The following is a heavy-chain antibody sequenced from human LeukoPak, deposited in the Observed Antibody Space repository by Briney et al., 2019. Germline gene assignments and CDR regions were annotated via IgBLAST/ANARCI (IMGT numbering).Heavy chain of an antibody. J-gene: IGHJ6*02. D-gene: IGHD2-2*01. CDR1: GFTFSAYA. CDR3: ARSAIHYGMDV. CDR2: IGSDNKP. V-gene: IGHV3-69-1*01. Sequence: GGSLRLSCEASGFTFSAYAMTWVRQAPGKGLEWVSSIGSDNKPHYSESVKGRFAISRDNTKNSLYLQMNSLRVEDTAVYYCARSAIHYGMDVWGQGTTVTVSS.